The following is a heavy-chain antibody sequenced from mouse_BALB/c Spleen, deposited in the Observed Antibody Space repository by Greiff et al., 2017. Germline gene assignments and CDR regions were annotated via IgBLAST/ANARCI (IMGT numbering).Heavy chain of an antibody. CDR2: ISSGGSYT. Sequence: EVKVVESGGDLVKPGGSLKLSCAASGFTFSSYGMSWVRQTPDKRLEWVATISSGGSYTYYPDSVKGRFTISRDNAKNTLYLQMSSLKSEDTAMYYCARRGEDWGQGTLVTVSA. V-gene: IGHV5-6*02. CDR1: GFTFSSYG. J-gene: IGHJ3*01. CDR3: ARRGED.